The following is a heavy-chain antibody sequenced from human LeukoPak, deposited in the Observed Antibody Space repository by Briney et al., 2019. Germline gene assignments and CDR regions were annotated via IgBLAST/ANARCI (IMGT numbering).Heavy chain of an antibody. CDR1: GGTFSSYA. J-gene: IGHJ6*03. CDR2: IIPIFGTA. CDR3: ARDISGSRGVITPHYYYYYMDV. Sequence: SVKVSCKASGGTFSSYAISWVRQAPGQGLEWMGGIIPIFGTANYAQKFQGRVTITTDESTSTAYMELSSLRSEDTAVYYCARDISGSRGVITPHYYYYYMDVWAKGPRSPSP. D-gene: IGHD3-22*01. V-gene: IGHV1-69*05.